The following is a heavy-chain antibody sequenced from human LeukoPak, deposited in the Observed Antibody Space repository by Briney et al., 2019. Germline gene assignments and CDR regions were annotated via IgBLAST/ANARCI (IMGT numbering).Heavy chain of an antibody. D-gene: IGHD6-6*01. Sequence: GGSLRLSCAASGFTFSSYSMNWVRQAPGKGLEWVSSISSSSSYIYYADSVKGRFTISRDNAKNSLYLQMNSLRAEDTAVYYCARAGSIAALSRFDYWGQGTLVTVSS. CDR1: GFTFSSYS. CDR2: ISSSSSYI. J-gene: IGHJ4*02. V-gene: IGHV3-21*01. CDR3: ARAGSIAALSRFDY.